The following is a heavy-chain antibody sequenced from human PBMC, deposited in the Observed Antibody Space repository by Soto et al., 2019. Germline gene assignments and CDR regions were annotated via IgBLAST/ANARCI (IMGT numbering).Heavy chain of an antibody. Sequence: SETLSLTCTVSGGSVTSTSYYWSWIRQPPGKGLEWIGYMHYSGSTNYNPSLKSRVTISVDTSKNQFSLKLSSVTAADTAAHYCARDSDYGPHFDYWGQGTLVTVSS. CDR1: GGSVTSTSYY. V-gene: IGHV4-61*01. CDR2: MHYSGST. CDR3: ARDSDYGPHFDY. D-gene: IGHD3-10*01. J-gene: IGHJ4*02.